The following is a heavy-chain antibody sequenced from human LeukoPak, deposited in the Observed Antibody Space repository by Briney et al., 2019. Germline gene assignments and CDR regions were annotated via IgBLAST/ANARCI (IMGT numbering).Heavy chain of an antibody. D-gene: IGHD2-2*01. Sequence: GGSLRLSCAASGFTSSDYAMNWVRQSPGKGLEWVSGISVSDDSTYYADSVKGRFTISRDKSNNMLHLQMNSLRAEDTAVYYCARDRYCVSTNCPYDFWGQGTPVTVSS. CDR2: ISVSDDST. CDR3: ARDRYCVSTNCPYDF. V-gene: IGHV3-23*01. J-gene: IGHJ4*02. CDR1: GFTSSDYA.